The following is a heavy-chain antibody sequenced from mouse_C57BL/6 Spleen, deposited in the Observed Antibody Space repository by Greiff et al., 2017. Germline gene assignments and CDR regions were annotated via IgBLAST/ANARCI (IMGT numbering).Heavy chain of an antibody. J-gene: IGHJ2*01. V-gene: IGHV1-61*01. CDR2: IYPSDSET. CDR3: ARTTVHYFDY. Sequence: QVQLQQPGAELVRPGSSVKLSCKASGYTFTSYWMDWVKQRPGQGLEWIGNIYPSDSETHYNQKFKDKATLTVDKSSSTAYMQLSSLTSEASAVYYCARTTVHYFDYWGQGTTLTVSS. D-gene: IGHD1-1*01. CDR1: GYTFTSYW.